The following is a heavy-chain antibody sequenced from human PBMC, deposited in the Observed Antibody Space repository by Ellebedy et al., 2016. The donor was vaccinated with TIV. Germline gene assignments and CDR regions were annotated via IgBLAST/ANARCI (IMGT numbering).Heavy chain of an antibody. Sequence: GESLKISXEGSGFTFSNHWMHWVRQAPGKGLMWVSNINPDGTTTNYADSVKGRFTISRDKAQNTLYLQMNSLRAEDTALYYCARGSGRTGDWDSWGQGTLVTVSS. D-gene: IGHD1-26*01. J-gene: IGHJ4*02. CDR2: INPDGTTT. V-gene: IGHV3-74*01. CDR1: GFTFSNHW. CDR3: ARGSGRTGDWDS.